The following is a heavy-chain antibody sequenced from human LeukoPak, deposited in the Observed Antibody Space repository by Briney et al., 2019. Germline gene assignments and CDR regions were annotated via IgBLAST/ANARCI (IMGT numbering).Heavy chain of an antibody. D-gene: IGHD2-15*01. J-gene: IGHJ4*02. Sequence: PSGTLSLTCAVSGGSISSSNWWSWIRQPPGKGLEWIGGIYHSGSTNYNPSLKSRVTISVDKSKTQFSLKLSSVTAADTAVYYCARSSFGYPELDYWGQGTLVTVSS. V-gene: IGHV4-4*02. CDR1: GGSISSSNW. CDR3: ARSSFGYPELDY. CDR2: IYHSGST.